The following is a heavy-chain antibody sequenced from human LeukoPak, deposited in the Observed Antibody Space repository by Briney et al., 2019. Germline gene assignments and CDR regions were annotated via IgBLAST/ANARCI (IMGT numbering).Heavy chain of an antibody. J-gene: IGHJ4*02. CDR3: ARGLWFGEFAFDY. Sequence: ASVKVSCKASGGTFSSYAISWVRQAPGQGLEWMGGIIPIFGTANYAQKFQGRVTITADKSTSTACMELSSLRSEDTAVNYCARGLWFGEFAFDYWGQGTLVTVSS. D-gene: IGHD3-10*01. CDR2: IIPIFGTA. CDR1: GGTFSSYA. V-gene: IGHV1-69*06.